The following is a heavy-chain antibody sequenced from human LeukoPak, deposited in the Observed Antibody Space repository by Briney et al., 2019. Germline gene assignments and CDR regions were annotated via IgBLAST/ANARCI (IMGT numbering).Heavy chain of an antibody. CDR1: GGSFSGYY. Sequence: SETLSLTCAVYGGSFSGYYWSWIRQPPGKGLEWIGEINHSGSTNYNPSLKSRVTISVDTSKNQFSLKLSSVTAADTAVYYCERGTYCGGDCSYYFDYWGQGTLVTVSS. CDR3: ERGTYCGGDCSYYFDY. CDR2: INHSGST. J-gene: IGHJ4*01. D-gene: IGHD2-21*02. V-gene: IGHV4-34*01.